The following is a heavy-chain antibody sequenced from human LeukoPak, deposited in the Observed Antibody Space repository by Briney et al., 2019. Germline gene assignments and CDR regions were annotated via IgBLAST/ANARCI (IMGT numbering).Heavy chain of an antibody. CDR3: ARQTAMGRSGDY. CDR1: GYSFTSYW. CDR2: IDPSDSET. Sequence: GESLKISCKASGYSFTSYWISWARQMPGKGLEWMGIIDPSDSETRYTPSFQGQVTISVDKSLTTADLQWNSLKASDTAMYYCARQTAMGRSGDYWGQGTLVTVSS. V-gene: IGHV5-51*01. J-gene: IGHJ4*02. D-gene: IGHD5-18*01.